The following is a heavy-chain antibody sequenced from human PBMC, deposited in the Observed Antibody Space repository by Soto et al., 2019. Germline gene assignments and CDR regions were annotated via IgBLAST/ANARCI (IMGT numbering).Heavy chain of an antibody. CDR1: GLTFSSYS. Sequence: PEGSLRLSCAASGLTFSSYSMNWVRQAPGKGLEWVSSISSSSSYIYYADSVKGRFTISRDNAKNSPYLQMNSLRAEDTAVYYCARDSFGPGMVATLSYYYYYGMDVWGQGTTVTVSS. V-gene: IGHV3-21*01. D-gene: IGHD5-12*01. J-gene: IGHJ6*02. CDR3: ARDSFGPGMVATLSYYYYYGMDV. CDR2: ISSSSSYI.